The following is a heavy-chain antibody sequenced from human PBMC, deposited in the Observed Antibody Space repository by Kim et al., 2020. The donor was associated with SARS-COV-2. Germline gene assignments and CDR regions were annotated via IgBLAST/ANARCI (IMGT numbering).Heavy chain of an antibody. J-gene: IGHJ4*02. CDR2: INGEGTTT. D-gene: IGHD3-10*01. V-gene: IGHV3-43*02. CDR1: GFTFGDYA. Sequence: GGSLRLSCAASGFTFGDYAIHWVRQVPGKGLNWVSLINGEGTTTHYEDSVRGRFTISRDNSKNSLYLQMNSLRTEDTAFYYCVRGRGSGAFLVDYWGQGT. CDR3: VRGRGSGAFLVDY.